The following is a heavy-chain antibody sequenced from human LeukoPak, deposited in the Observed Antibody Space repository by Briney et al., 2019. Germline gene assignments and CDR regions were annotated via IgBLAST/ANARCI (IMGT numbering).Heavy chain of an antibody. V-gene: IGHV3-74*01. Sequence: GGSLRLSCAASGFTLSSYWMHWVRQAPGKGLMWVSRINPDGSSTTYADSVKGRFTISRDNSKNTLYLQMNSLKAEDTAVYYCARLPSSGWYGDYWGQGTLVTVSS. D-gene: IGHD6-19*01. J-gene: IGHJ4*02. CDR3: ARLPSSGWYGDY. CDR1: GFTLSSYW. CDR2: INPDGSST.